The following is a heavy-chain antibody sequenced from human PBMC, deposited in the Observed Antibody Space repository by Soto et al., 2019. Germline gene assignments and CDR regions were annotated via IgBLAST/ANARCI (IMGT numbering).Heavy chain of an antibody. CDR3: ARHSYDILTDFDD. CDR1: GGSISSYY. D-gene: IGHD3-9*01. J-gene: IGHJ4*02. CDR2: IYYSGST. V-gene: IGHV4-59*08. Sequence: PSETLSLTCTVSGGSISSYYWSWIRQPPGKGLEWIGYIYYSGSTNYNPSLKSRVTISVDTSKNQFSLKLSSVTAADTAVYYCARHSYDILTDFDDWGQGTLVTVSS.